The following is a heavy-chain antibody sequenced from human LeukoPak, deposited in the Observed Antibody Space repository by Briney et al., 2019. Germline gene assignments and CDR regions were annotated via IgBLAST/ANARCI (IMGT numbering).Heavy chain of an antibody. V-gene: IGHV3-23*01. CDR1: GITFSTYA. CDR2: MSGSGTRT. D-gene: IGHD5-18*01. J-gene: IGHJ6*03. CDR3: AKEGYSYGYYYYMDV. Sequence: GSLRLSCAASGITFSTYAMGWVCQAPGKGPEWVSGMSGSGTRTHYADSVKGRFTISRDNSKNTLYLQMNSLRAEDTAVYYCAKEGYSYGYYYYMDVWGKGTTVTVSS.